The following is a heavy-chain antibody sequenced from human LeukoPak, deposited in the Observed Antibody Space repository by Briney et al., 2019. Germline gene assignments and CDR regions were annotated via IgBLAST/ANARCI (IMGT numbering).Heavy chain of an antibody. CDR1: GFTFSSYG. D-gene: IGHD3-10*01. CDR3: AKDTPSGSYYRFYYFDY. V-gene: IGHV3-30*18. Sequence: AGSLRLSCAASGFTFSSYGMHWVRQAPGKGLEWVAVISYDGSNKYYADFVKGRFTISRDNSKNTLYLQMSSLRAEDTAVYYCAKDTPSGSYYRFYYFDYWGQGTLVTVSS. CDR2: ISYDGSNK. J-gene: IGHJ4*02.